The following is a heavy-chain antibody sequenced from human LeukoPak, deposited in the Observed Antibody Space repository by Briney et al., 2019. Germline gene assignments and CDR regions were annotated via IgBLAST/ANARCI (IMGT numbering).Heavy chain of an antibody. V-gene: IGHV3-30*18. J-gene: IGHJ6*03. Sequence: PGGSLRLSCGVSDFTFTSYGFHWVRQAPGKGLEWVAVISQDGSKQYYADSVKGRFTISMDNSKNTLNLHMTSLRTDDTGLYHCANWAVRGGHYQYYVDVWGKGTTVTVSS. CDR1: DFTFTSYG. CDR3: ANWAVRGGHYQYYVDV. CDR2: ISQDGSKQ. D-gene: IGHD4-11*01.